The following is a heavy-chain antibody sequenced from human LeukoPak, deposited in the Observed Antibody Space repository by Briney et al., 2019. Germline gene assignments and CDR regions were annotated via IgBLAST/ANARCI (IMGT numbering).Heavy chain of an antibody. CDR2: ISSSSSYI. D-gene: IGHD3-10*01. Sequence: PGGSLRLSCAASEFSVGSNYMTWVRQAPGKGLEWVSSISSSSSYIYYADSVKGRFTISRDNAKNSLYLQMNSLRAEDTAVYYCARDPLWFGEYYFDYWGQGTLVTVSS. J-gene: IGHJ4*02. V-gene: IGHV3-21*01. CDR1: EFSVGSNY. CDR3: ARDPLWFGEYYFDY.